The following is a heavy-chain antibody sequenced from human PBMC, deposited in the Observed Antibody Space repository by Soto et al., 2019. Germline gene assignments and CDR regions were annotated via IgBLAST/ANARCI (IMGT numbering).Heavy chain of an antibody. CDR3: ARGPSGYIDY. CDR1: GFGGATND. V-gene: IGHV3-53*01. J-gene: IGHJ4*02. D-gene: IGHD5-12*01. Sequence: PGGSLRLSCVASGFGGATNDMTWVRQAPGRGLEWVSVMNTFGTTHYADSVRGRFTISRDASINVVFLHVSGLRAEDTAISSCARGPSGYIDYWGQGTQVTVSS. CDR2: MNTFGTT.